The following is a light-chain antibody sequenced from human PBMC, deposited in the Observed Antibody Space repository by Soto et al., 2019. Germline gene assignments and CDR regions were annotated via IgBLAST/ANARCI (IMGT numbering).Light chain of an antibody. CDR2: LGS. J-gene: IGKJ2*01. CDR3: MQVLQTLYT. V-gene: IGKV2-28*01. CDR1: QSLLHRNGYNY. Sequence: DIVMTQSPLSLSVTPGEPASISCRSSQSLLHRNGYNYVDWYLQKPGQSPQLLIYLGSNRASGVPDRFSGSGSGTDFTLKISRVEAEDVGVYYCMQVLQTLYTFGQGTK.